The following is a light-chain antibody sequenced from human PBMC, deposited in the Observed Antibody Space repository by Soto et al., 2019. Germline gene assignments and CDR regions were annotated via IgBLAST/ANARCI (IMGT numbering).Light chain of an antibody. V-gene: IGKV3-20*01. CDR3: QQYGSSGT. CDR2: GAS. J-gene: IGKJ1*01. CDR1: QSVTSN. Sequence: EIVLTQSPATLSVSPGERATLSCRASQSVTSNFAWYQQKPGQAPRLLIYGASNGATGIPDRFSGSGSGTDFTLTISRLEPEDFAVYYCQQYGSSGTFGQGTTGDIK.